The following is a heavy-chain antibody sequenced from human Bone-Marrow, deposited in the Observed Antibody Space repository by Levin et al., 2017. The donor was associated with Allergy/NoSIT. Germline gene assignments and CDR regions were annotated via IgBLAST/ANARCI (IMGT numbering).Heavy chain of an antibody. CDR2: IYSGGST. CDR3: AHYTWSHFDY. CDR1: GFTVSSNY. J-gene: IGHJ4*02. D-gene: IGHD2-2*02. Sequence: TGGSLRLSCAASGFTVSSNYMSWVRQAPGKGLEWVSVIYSGGSTYYADSVKGRFTISRDNSKNTLYLQMNSLRAEDTAVYYCAHYTWSHFDYWGQGTLVTVSS. V-gene: IGHV3-53*01.